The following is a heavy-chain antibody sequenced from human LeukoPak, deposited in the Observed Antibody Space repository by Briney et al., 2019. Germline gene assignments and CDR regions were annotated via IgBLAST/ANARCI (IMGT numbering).Heavy chain of an antibody. CDR2: ISSSSSYI. CDR1: GFTFSSYS. V-gene: IGHV3-21*01. CDR3: ARARDLLVPAGMGY. D-gene: IGHD2-2*01. J-gene: IGHJ4*02. Sequence: GGSLRLSCAASGFTFSSYSMHWVRQAPGKGLEWVSSISSSSSYIYYADSVKGRFTISRDNAKNSLYLQMNSLRAEDTAVYYCARARDLLVPAGMGYWGQGTLVTVSS.